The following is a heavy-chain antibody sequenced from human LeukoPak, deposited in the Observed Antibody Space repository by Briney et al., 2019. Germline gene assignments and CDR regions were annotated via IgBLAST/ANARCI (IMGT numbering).Heavy chain of an antibody. CDR2: ISSGTNYI. V-gene: IGHV3-21*01. D-gene: IGHD2-8*02. CDR3: ARSAGGNYFDY. J-gene: IGHJ4*02. Sequence: GGSLRLSCAASGFTFDNYNMYWVRQAPGKGLEWVSSISSGTNYIFEADSVKGRFTVTKDTALNSLSLQMNSLRADDTAVYYCARSAGGNYFDYWDQGTLVTVSS. CDR1: GFTFDNYN.